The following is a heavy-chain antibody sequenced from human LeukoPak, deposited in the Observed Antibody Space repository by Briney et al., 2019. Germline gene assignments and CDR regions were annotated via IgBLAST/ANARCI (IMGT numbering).Heavy chain of an antibody. J-gene: IGHJ4*02. D-gene: IGHD3-10*01. Sequence: AASVKVSCKASGYTFTGYYMHWVRQAPGQGLEWMGWINPNSGGTNYAQKFQGWVTMTRDTSISTAYMELSGLRSDDTAVYYCARDGESSGSLPSFDYWGQGTLVTVSS. V-gene: IGHV1-2*04. CDR2: INPNSGGT. CDR3: ARDGESSGSLPSFDY. CDR1: GYTFTGYY.